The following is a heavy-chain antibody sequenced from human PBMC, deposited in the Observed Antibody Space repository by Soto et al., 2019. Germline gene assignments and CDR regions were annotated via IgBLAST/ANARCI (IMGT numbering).Heavy chain of an antibody. D-gene: IGHD1-26*01. Sequence: SVKVSCKASGSTFSNHIITWVRQAPGQGLEWMGRIIPILDITNYAQKFQGRVTITADESTSTAYMELSSLRSEDTAVYYCARVPRELPYYYYYYGMDVWGQGTTVTVSS. CDR3: ARVPRELPYYYYYYGMDV. CDR2: IIPILDIT. J-gene: IGHJ6*02. CDR1: GSTFSNHI. V-gene: IGHV1-69*02.